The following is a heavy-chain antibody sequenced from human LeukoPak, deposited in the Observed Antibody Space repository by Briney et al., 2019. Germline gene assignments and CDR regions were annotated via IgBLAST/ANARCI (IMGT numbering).Heavy chain of an antibody. CDR1: GGSISSYP. V-gene: IGHV4-59*01. D-gene: IGHD3-22*01. CDR3: ARGLSWLSY. Sequence: SETLSLTCTVSGGSISSYPWNWIRQPPGKGLEWIGYIYYSGSTNYNPSLKSRVTISVDTSKNQFSLKMTSVTAADTAVYYCARGLSWLSYWGQGTLVTVSS. J-gene: IGHJ4*02. CDR2: IYYSGST.